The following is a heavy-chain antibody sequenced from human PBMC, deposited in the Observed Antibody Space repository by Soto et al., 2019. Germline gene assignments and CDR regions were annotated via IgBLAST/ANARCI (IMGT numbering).Heavy chain of an antibody. Sequence: ASVKVSCKASGGTFSSYTISWVRQAPGQGLEWMGWISPSSGETNYAQKFQGRVTVTTDTSTTTTYLELRSLKSDDTAVYYCARDWHPRFDPWGPGTLVTVSS. CDR3: ARDWHPRFDP. J-gene: IGHJ5*02. CDR2: ISPSSGET. V-gene: IGHV1-18*01. CDR1: GGTFSSYT.